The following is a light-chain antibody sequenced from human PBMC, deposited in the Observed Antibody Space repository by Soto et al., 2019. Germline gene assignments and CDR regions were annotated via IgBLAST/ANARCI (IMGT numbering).Light chain of an antibody. CDR2: GAS. J-gene: IGKJ2*01. CDR3: QQYGSFPMYT. V-gene: IGKV3-20*01. CDR1: QSVSSSY. Sequence: EIVLTQSPGTLSLSPGERVTLSCRASQSVSSSYLAWYQQKPGQAPRLLIYGASSRATGIPDRFSGSGSGTDFTLTISRLEPEDFAVYYCQQYGSFPMYTFGQGTKLEIK.